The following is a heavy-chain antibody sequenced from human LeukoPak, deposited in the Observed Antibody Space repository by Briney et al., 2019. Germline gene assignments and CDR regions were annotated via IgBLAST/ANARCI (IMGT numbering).Heavy chain of an antibody. CDR2: IYYSGST. CDR3: ARDLRRDYYYYHGMDV. V-gene: IGHV4-59*08. CDR1: GASISSYF. J-gene: IGHJ6*02. D-gene: IGHD3-3*01. Sequence: SETLSLTCTVSGASISSYFWSWIRQPPGKGLEGIGYIYYSGSTNYNPSLKSRVTISVDTSKNQFSLRLSSVPAADTAVYYCARDLRRDYYYYHGMDVWGQGTTVTVSS.